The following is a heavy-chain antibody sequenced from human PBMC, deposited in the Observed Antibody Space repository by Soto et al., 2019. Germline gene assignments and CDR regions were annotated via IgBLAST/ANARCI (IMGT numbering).Heavy chain of an antibody. D-gene: IGHD3-10*01. CDR3: AATLDSNSGSGYYGMDV. J-gene: IGHJ6*02. CDR2: IVVGSDNT. V-gene: IGHV1-58*01. Sequence: SVKVSCKASGFTFTSSAVQWVRQARGQRLEWIGWIVVGSDNTNYAQKFQERVTITRDMSTSTAYMELSSLRSEDTAVYYCAATLDSNSGSGYYGMDVWGQGTTVTVSS. CDR1: GFTFTSSA.